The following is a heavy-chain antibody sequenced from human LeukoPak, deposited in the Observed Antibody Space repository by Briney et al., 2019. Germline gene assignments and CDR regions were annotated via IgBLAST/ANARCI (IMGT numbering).Heavy chain of an antibody. J-gene: IGHJ4*02. D-gene: IGHD5-18*01. CDR2: IYYSGST. CDR1: GGSISSSSYY. Sequence: SETLSLTCTVSGGSISSSSYYWGWIRQPPGKGLEWIGYIYYSGSTNYNPSLKSRVTVSVDTSKNQFSLKLSSVTAADTAVYYCGRYSYDLYFDYWGQGTLVTVSS. CDR3: GRYSYDLYFDY. V-gene: IGHV4-61*05.